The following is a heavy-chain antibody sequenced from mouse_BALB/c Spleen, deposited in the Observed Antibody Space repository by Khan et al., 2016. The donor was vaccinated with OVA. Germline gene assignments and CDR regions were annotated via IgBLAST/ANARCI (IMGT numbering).Heavy chain of an antibody. CDR3: ARQPYYHHYIMDY. CDR1: GFSLTNYG. D-gene: IGHD2-10*01. J-gene: IGHJ4*01. Sequence: QVQLKESGPGLVAPSQSLSITCTISGFSLTNYGVHWVRQPPGKGLEWLVVIWSDGSTTYNSALKSRLSISKDNSKSQVFLKMNSLQTDDTAVYYCARQPYYHHYIMDYWGQGTSVTVSS. CDR2: IWSDGST. V-gene: IGHV2-6-1*01.